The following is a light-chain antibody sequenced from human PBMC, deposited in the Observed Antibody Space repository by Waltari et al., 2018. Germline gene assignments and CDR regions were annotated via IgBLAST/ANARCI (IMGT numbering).Light chain of an antibody. CDR2: YDS. Sequence: SYVLTQPPSVSVAPGATASITCGGDNIGSYSVHWYPQKPGQAPVLVIFYDSDRPSGIPARFSGSNSGNTATLTITSVEAGDEARYYCQVWHADIDPGVFGTGTEVTVL. CDR1: NIGSYS. V-gene: IGLV3-21*04. J-gene: IGLJ1*01. CDR3: QVWHADIDPGV.